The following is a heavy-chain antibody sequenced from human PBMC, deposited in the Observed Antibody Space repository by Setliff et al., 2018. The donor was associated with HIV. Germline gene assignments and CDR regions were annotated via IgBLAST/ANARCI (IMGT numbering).Heavy chain of an antibody. CDR3: ARGGAAADNYYYMDV. D-gene: IGHD6-13*01. J-gene: IGHJ6*03. V-gene: IGHV3-20*04. Sequence: PGGSLRLSCAASGFTFDDYGMSWVRQAPGKGLEWVSGINWNGGSTGYAGSVKGRFTISRDNAKNSLYLQMNSLRAEDTALYYCARGGAAADNYYYMDVWGKGTTGTV. CDR2: INWNGGST. CDR1: GFTFDDYG.